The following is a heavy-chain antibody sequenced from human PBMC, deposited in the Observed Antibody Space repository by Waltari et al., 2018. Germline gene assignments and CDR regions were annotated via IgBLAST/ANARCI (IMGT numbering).Heavy chain of an antibody. Sequence: QVQLQQWGAGLLKPSETLSLTCAVSGGSLSGYYWSWIRQPPGKGLEWIGEINHSGSTNYNPSLKSRVTISVDTSKNQFSLKLSSVTATDTAVYYCARIAVYYMDVWGKGTTVTVSS. V-gene: IGHV4-34*01. CDR2: INHSGST. CDR3: ARIAVYYMDV. J-gene: IGHJ6*03. D-gene: IGHD3-22*01. CDR1: GGSLSGYY.